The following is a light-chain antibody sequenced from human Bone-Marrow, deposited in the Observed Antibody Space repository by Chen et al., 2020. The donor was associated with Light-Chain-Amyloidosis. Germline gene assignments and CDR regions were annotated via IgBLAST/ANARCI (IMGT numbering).Light chain of an antibody. CDR1: NIGATS. CDR2: ADI. Sequence: SYVLTQPSSVSVAPGQTATIVCGGNNIGATSVHWYQQTQGQAPLLVVSADIDRPSGIPARLSVSNSGTTATLPSSGVEAGDVAYYYCQVWDRSSDRPVFGGGTKLTVL. CDR3: QVWDRSSDRPV. V-gene: IGLV3-21*02. J-gene: IGLJ3*02.